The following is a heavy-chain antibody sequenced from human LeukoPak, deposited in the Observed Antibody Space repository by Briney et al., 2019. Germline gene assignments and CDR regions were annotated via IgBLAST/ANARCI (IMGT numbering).Heavy chain of an antibody. V-gene: IGHV5-51*01. CDR1: GYSFTSKW. CDR3: ARESWGNLDY. Sequence: GESLKISCKGSGYSFTSKWIAWVRQMPGKGLGWMGIIYPGNSDTRYSPSFQGQVTISVDKSISTAYLQWSSLKASDTALYYCARESWGNLDYWGQGTLVTVSS. D-gene: IGHD7-27*01. J-gene: IGHJ4*02. CDR2: IYPGNSDT.